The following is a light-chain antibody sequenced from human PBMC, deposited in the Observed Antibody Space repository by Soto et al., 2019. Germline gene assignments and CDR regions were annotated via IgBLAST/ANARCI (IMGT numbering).Light chain of an antibody. CDR3: QQYGGYPFT. V-gene: IGKV1-5*03. CDR2: KAA. Sequence: DIQMTQSPSTLSASVGDRVTITCRASQSISSWLAWYKQKPGKAPKLLIYKAARLESGVPSRFSARGSGTEFTITISTLQPDDFATYFCQQYGGYPFTFGPGTKVDIK. J-gene: IGKJ3*01. CDR1: QSISSW.